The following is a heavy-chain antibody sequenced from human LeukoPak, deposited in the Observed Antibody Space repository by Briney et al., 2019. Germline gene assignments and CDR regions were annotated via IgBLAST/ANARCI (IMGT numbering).Heavy chain of an antibody. CDR1: GFTFSDSY. CDR3: ARGGYYFDY. D-gene: IGHD2-15*01. V-gene: IGHV3-11*04. Sequence: PGGSLRLSCTASGFTFSDSYMTWIRQAPGKGLEWVSYISSGGSSIHYADSVKGRFTISRDNAKNSLYLQMNSLRAEDTAVYYCARGGYYFDYWGQGTLVTVSS. J-gene: IGHJ4*02. CDR2: ISSGGSSI.